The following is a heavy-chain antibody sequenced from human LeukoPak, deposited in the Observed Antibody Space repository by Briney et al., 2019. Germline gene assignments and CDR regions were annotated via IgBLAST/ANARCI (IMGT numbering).Heavy chain of an antibody. Sequence: ASVNVSCKASGYTFTGYHMHWVRQAPGQGLEWMGCINSNTGGTQYAQNFQGRVTMSRDTSVSTVYMELSRLRSDDTAVYYCARDDSGSDLNSFDYWGQGTLVTVSS. CDR1: GYTFTGYH. D-gene: IGHD1-26*01. J-gene: IGHJ4*02. V-gene: IGHV1-2*02. CDR3: ARDDSGSDLNSFDY. CDR2: INSNTGGT.